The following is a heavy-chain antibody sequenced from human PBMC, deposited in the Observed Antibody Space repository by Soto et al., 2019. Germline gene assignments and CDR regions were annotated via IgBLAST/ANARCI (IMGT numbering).Heavy chain of an antibody. CDR1: AGSITTSY. CDR3: ASSGIVGREVNTWFDP. V-gene: IGHV4-59*01. Sequence: SETLSLTCTVSAGSITTSYWSWIRQPLGKALEWIGYISYRGSTNYNPSLKSRLTISIDTSKSQISLELTSMTTADTAVYYCASSGIVGREVNTWFDPWGQGTLVTVSS. D-gene: IGHD3-22*01. CDR2: ISYRGST. J-gene: IGHJ5*02.